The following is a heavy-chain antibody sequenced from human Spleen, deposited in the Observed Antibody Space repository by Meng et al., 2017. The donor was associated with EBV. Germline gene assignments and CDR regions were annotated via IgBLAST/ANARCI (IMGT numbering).Heavy chain of an antibody. J-gene: IGHJ5*02. CDR2: ISSSSSYI. CDR1: GVTFSGYS. Sequence: EVQLVESGGGLVRTGGALRLACVASGVTFSGYSMNGVRQAPGKGLEWVSSISSSSSYIYYADSVKGRFTISRDNAKNSLYLQMNSLRAEDTAVYYCARAPGSSSWYDMLQLDNWFDPWGQGTLVTVSS. V-gene: IGHV3-21*01. D-gene: IGHD6-13*01. CDR3: ARAPGSSSWYDMLQLDNWFDP.